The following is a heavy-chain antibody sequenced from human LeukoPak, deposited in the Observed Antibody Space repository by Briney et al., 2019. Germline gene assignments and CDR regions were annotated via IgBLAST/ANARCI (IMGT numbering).Heavy chain of an antibody. D-gene: IGHD3-3*01. CDR1: GFTFSSYA. CDR2: ISGSGGST. CDR3: AKVNYDFWSGYYSPTPFYYYMDV. V-gene: IGHV3-23*01. Sequence: GGSLRLSCAASGFTFSSYAMSWVRQAPGKGLEWVSAISGSGGSTYYADSAKGRFTISRDNSKNTLYLQMNSLRAEDTAVYYCAKVNYDFWSGYYSPTPFYYYMDVWGKGTTVTVSS. J-gene: IGHJ6*03.